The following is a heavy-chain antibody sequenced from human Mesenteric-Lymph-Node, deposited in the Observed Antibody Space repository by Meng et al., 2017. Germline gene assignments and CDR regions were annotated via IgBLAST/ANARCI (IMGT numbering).Heavy chain of an antibody. CDR3: ARGHYDISSASY. D-gene: IGHD3-9*01. CDR1: GGTFSSYA. Sequence: SVKVSCKASGGTFSSYAISWVRQAPGQGLEWMGGIIPIFGTANYAQKFQGRVTITTDESTSTAYMELSSLRSEDTAVYYCARGHYDISSASYWGQGTLVTVSS. V-gene: IGHV1-69*05. J-gene: IGHJ4*02. CDR2: IIPIFGTA.